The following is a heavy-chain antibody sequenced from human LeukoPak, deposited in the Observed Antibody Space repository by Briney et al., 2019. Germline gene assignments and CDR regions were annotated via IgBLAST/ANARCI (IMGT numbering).Heavy chain of an antibody. CDR3: ARRLTSGWYGGAFDI. V-gene: IGHV3-7*03. CDR1: GFTFSSYW. Sequence: GGSLRLSCAASGFTFSSYWMSWVRQAPGKGLEWVANIKQDGSEKYYVDSVKGRFTISRDNAKNSLYLQMNSLRAEDTAVYYCARRLTSGWYGGAFDIWGQGTMVTVSS. D-gene: IGHD6-19*01. J-gene: IGHJ3*02. CDR2: IKQDGSEK.